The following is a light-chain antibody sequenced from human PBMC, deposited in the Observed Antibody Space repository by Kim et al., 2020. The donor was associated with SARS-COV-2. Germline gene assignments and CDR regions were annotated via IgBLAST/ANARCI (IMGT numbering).Light chain of an antibody. J-gene: IGKJ1*01. CDR1: QDINNY. Sequence: ASVGDRVTMTCRAGQDINNYLAWYQQKPGTAPKLLIYGVSTLQAGVPSRFSGSGSAPDFTLTITSLQPEDVATYYCQKYNSAPWTFGQGTKVEIK. CDR2: GVS. V-gene: IGKV1-27*01. CDR3: QKYNSAPWT.